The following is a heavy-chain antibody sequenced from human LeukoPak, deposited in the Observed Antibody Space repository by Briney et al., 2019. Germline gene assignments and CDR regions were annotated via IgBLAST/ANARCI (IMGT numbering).Heavy chain of an antibody. CDR3: ARDTRYSSSWYGGWFDP. CDR1: GGSISSYY. J-gene: IGHJ5*02. CDR2: IYYSGST. V-gene: IGHV4-59*01. Sequence: SETLSLTCTVSGGSISSYYWSWIRQPPGKGLEWIGYIYYSGSTNYNPSLKSRVTISVDTSKNQFSLKLSSVTAADTAVYYCARDTRYSSSWYGGWFDPWGQGTLVTVSS. D-gene: IGHD6-13*01.